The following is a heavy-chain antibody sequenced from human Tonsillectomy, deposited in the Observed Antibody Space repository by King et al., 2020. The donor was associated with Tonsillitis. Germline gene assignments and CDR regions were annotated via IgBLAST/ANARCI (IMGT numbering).Heavy chain of an antibody. J-gene: IGHJ3*02. CDR1: GFTFNSYG. V-gene: IGHV3-30*02. D-gene: IGHD3-22*01. CDR3: AKDLGYYGSSGDGGGRAFDI. CDR2: IRLDGSNK. Sequence: VQLVESGGGVVQPGGSLRLSCAASGFTFNSYGMHWVRQAPGKGLEWVAFIRLDGSNKYYADSVKGRFTISRDNSKNTLYLQMHSLRPEDTAVFYCAKDLGYYGSSGDGGGRAFDIWGQGTMVTVSS.